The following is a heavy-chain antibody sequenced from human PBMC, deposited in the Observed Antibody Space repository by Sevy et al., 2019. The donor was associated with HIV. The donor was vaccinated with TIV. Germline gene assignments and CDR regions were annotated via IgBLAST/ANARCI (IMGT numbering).Heavy chain of an antibody. Sequence: GGSLRLSCAASGFTFSSYAMSWVRQAPGKGLEWVSAISGSGGSTYYSDSVKGRFTISRDNSKNTLYLQMNSLRAEDTAVYYCARERYSYGSSFDYWGHGTLVTVSS. D-gene: IGHD5-18*01. V-gene: IGHV3-23*01. CDR3: ARERYSYGSSFDY. CDR2: ISGSGGST. J-gene: IGHJ4*01. CDR1: GFTFSSYA.